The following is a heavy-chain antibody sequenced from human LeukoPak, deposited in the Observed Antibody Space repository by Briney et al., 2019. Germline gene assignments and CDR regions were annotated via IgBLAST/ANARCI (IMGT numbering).Heavy chain of an antibody. CDR3: ARDRKSGESSEIDY. V-gene: IGHV3-74*03. CDR2: INRDGSTT. J-gene: IGHJ4*02. D-gene: IGHD3-10*01. CDR1: GFTFSNYW. Sequence: GGSLRLPCAASGFTFSNYWVHWVRQAPGKGLVWVSRINRDGSTTKYADSVKGRFTVSRDNAKNTLNSQMNSLRAEDTAVYYCARDRKSGESSEIDYWGQGTLVTVSS.